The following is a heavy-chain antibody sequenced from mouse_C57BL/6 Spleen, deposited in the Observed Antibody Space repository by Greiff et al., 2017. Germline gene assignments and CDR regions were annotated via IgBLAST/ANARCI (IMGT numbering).Heavy chain of an antibody. CDR2: IYPGDGDT. J-gene: IGHJ3*01. D-gene: IGHD2-1*01. CDR3: ARSCGNFQAWFAY. V-gene: IGHV1-82*01. Sequence: QVQLQQSGPELVKPGASVKISCKASGYAFSSSWMNWVKQRPGKGLEWIGRIYPGDGDTNYNGKFKGKATLTADKSSSTAYMQLSSLTSEDSAVYFCARSCGNFQAWFAYWGQGTLVTVSA. CDR1: GYAFSSSW.